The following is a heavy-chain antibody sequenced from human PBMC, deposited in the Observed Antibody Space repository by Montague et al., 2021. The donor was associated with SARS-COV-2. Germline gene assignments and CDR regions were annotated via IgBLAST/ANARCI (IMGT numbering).Heavy chain of an antibody. D-gene: IGHD4-11*01. CDR2: ISYGGIA. CDR3: AGKVLTVPADY. CDR1: GVSITTTNW. V-gene: IGHV4-4*02. J-gene: IGHJ4*02. Sequence: SETLSLTCAVSGVSITTTNWWSFVRQPPGKGLEWFGEISYGGIATYNPLLKSRATISMDRSRNLFSVKLSSVTAADTAIYYCAGKVLTVPADYWGQGTLVTVS.